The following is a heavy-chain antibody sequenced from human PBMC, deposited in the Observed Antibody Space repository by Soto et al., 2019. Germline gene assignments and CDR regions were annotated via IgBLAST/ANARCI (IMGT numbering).Heavy chain of an antibody. V-gene: IGHV3-13*04. CDR3: ARDGASGESYFDF. J-gene: IGHJ4*02. CDR1: GFTFSNYD. Sequence: EVQLVESGGGLVQPGGSLRLSCAASGFTFSNYDMHWVRQTTGKRLEWVSLIAAGGYTYYQGSVKGRFTISRENAKNSLFLQLYDLRVGDTAVYYCARDGASGESYFDFWGQGTLVTVSS. D-gene: IGHD4-17*01. CDR2: IAAGGYT.